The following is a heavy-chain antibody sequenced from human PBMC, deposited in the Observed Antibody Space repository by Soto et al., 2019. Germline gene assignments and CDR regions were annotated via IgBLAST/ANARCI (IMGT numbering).Heavy chain of an antibody. D-gene: IGHD3-9*01. CDR3: ANGRATYGLLTHDY. CDR1: GFSFRNYA. CDR2: LTGSSSNT. Sequence: LRLSCAASGFSFRNYAMSWVSQAPGKGLEWISTLTGSSSNTYYADSVKGRFAISRDNSRNTLYLQMHSLTAEDTAVYYCANGRATYGLLTHDYWGQGTLVTVSS. V-gene: IGHV3-23*01. J-gene: IGHJ4*02.